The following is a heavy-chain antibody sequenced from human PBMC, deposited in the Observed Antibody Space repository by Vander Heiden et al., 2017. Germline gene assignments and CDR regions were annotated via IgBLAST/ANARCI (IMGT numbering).Heavy chain of an antibody. CDR3: ARVTEWAGTFDY. J-gene: IGHJ4*02. V-gene: IGHV4-30-4*01. D-gene: IGHD1-26*01. CDR1: GGSISSGDYY. CDR2: IYYSGST. Sequence: QVQLQESGPGLVKPSQTLSLTCTVPGGSISSGDYYWSWLRQPPGKGLEWIGYIYYSGSTYYNPSLKSRVTISVDTSKNQFSLKLSSVTAADTAVYYCARVTEWAGTFDYWGQGTLVTVSS.